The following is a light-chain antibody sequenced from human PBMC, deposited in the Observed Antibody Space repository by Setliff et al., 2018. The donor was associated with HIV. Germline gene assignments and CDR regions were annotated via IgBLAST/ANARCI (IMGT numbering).Light chain of an antibody. CDR3: TSYTTNSSPYV. J-gene: IGLJ1*01. V-gene: IGLV2-14*03. Sequence: QSALTQPASVSGSPGQSITISRTGTRSDVGGYDYVSWYQHHPGKAPKLIIYNVNKRPSGVSNRLSGSKSGNTASLTISGLQAEDEADYYCTSYTTNSSPYVFGTGTKVTVL. CDR2: NVN. CDR1: RSDVGGYDY.